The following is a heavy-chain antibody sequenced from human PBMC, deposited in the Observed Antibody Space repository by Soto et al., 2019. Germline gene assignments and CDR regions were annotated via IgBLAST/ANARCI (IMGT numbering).Heavy chain of an antibody. J-gene: IGHJ6*03. CDR3: AGQSYCSNTSCYEDGQYFYYYYRDV. CDR2: IYYSGST. D-gene: IGHD2-2*01. Sequence: SETLSLTCTVSGGSISSGGYYWSWIRQHPGKGLEWIGYIYYSGSTYYNPSLKSRVTISVDTSKNQFSLKLSSVTAADTAVYYCAGQSYCSNTSCYEDGQYFYYYYRDVWGKGTTVTVSS. V-gene: IGHV4-31*03. CDR1: GGSISSGGYY.